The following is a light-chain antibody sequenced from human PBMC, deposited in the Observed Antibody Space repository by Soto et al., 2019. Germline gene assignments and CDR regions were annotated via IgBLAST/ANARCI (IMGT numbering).Light chain of an antibody. J-gene: IGKJ1*01. CDR2: DAS. V-gene: IGKV3-20*01. CDR3: QHYCSSRT. CDR1: QSFSSTY. Sequence: IVLTQSPATLSLSPGARATLSCRASQSFSSTYLAWYQQKPGQAPRLLIYDASSGATGIPDRFSGSGSGTDFTLTISRLEPDDFAVYYCQHYCSSRTFGQGTKVDIK.